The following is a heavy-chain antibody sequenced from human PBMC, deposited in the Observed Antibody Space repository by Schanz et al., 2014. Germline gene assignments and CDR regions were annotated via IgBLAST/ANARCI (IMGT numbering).Heavy chain of an antibody. V-gene: IGHV3-11*01. CDR3: ARENLNWEAFDI. CDR2: ISRDGTTS. Sequence: QVQLVESGGGLVKPGGSLRLSCAASGFIFNDYYMNRIRQAPGKGLEWLSYISRDGTTSYYADSVKGRFTISRDNAKNSLYLEMTSLRGEDTAVYYCARENLNWEAFDIWGQGTVVTVPS. D-gene: IGHD7-27*01. CDR1: GFIFNDYY. J-gene: IGHJ3*02.